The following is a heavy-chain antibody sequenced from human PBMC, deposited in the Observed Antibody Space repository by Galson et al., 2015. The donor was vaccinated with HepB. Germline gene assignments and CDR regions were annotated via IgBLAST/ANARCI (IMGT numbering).Heavy chain of an antibody. V-gene: IGHV5-51*01. CDR2: IYPSDSDT. D-gene: IGHD2-2*02. CDR3: ARQYTQSFDY. Sequence: QSGAEVKKPGESLKISCLDSGYTFTTYWIGWVRQRPGKGLEWMGLIYPSDSDTRYNPSLQGQVTISADKSINTAYLQWTSLKASDSAKYYWARQYTQSFDYWAQGSLGT. J-gene: IGHJ4*02. CDR1: GYTFTTYW.